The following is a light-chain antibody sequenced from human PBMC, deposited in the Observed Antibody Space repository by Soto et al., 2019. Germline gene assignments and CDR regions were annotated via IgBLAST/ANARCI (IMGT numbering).Light chain of an antibody. CDR3: QQASSFPLT. V-gene: IGKV1-12*01. CDR1: QSIASW. CDR2: AAS. J-gene: IGKJ4*01. Sequence: DIQMPQSPSSVSASVGDGVTITCRASQSIASWLTWYQQKPGKAPKLLIYAASRWQSGVPSRFSGSESGTTFTLTITNLQPEDFATYYCQQASSFPLTFGGGTKVDIK.